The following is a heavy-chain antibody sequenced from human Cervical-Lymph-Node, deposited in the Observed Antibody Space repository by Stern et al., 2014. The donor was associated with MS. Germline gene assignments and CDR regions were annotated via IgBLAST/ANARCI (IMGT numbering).Heavy chain of an antibody. Sequence: VQLVESGAEVKKPGSSVKVSCKASGGTFSSYAINWVRQAPGQGLEWVGGIIPIFGAAHYAQKFQGRVTITADESTSTAYMELSSLRSEDTAVYYCARDVPPQDYYYYGMAVCGQGTTVTVSS. CDR3: ARDVPPQDYYYYGMAV. V-gene: IGHV1-69*01. J-gene: IGHJ6*02. CDR1: GGTFSSYA. CDR2: IIPIFGAA.